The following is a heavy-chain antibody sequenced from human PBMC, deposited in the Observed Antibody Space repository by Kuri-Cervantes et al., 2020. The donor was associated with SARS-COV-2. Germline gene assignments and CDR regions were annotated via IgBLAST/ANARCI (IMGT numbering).Heavy chain of an antibody. CDR3: ASKGQLEDAFVI. D-gene: IGHD6-6*01. CDR1: GGSFSGYK. CDR2: INHSGST. J-gene: IGHJ3*02. Sequence: GSLSLSCAVYGGSFSGYKWNWIRQSPGKGLEWIGEINHSGSTNYNPSLKSRVTISVDRSKNQFSLKLSSVTAADTAVYYCASKGQLEDAFVIWGQGTMVTVSS. V-gene: IGHV4-34*01.